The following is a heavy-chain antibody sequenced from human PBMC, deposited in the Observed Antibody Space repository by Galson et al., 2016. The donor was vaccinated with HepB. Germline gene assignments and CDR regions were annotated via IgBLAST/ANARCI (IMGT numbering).Heavy chain of an antibody. Sequence: SLRLSCAASGFGFSDSWIHWIRQPPGKGLVWVARIKGDGVTTYADSVEGRFSVSRDNAKKTVFLQMNSLRADDTAVYYCARDSGIGDSFEYWGQGSLVTVAS. V-gene: IGHV3-74*03. D-gene: IGHD3-10*01. CDR2: IKGDGVT. CDR1: GFGFSDSW. CDR3: ARDSGIGDSFEY. J-gene: IGHJ4*02.